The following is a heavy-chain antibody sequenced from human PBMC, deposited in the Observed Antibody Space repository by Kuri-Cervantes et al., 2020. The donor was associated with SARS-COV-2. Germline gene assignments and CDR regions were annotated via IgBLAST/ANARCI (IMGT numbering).Heavy chain of an antibody. CDR2: INHSGST. D-gene: IGHD2-8*01. J-gene: IGHJ5*02. CDR3: ARVKGIVLIDWFDP. Sequence: SETLSLTCAVYGGSFSGYYWSWIRQPPGKGLEWIGEINHSGSTNYNPSLKSRVTISVDTSKNQLSLKLSSVTAADTAVYYCARVKGIVLIDWFDPWGQGTLVTVSS. V-gene: IGHV4-34*01. CDR1: GGSFSGYY.